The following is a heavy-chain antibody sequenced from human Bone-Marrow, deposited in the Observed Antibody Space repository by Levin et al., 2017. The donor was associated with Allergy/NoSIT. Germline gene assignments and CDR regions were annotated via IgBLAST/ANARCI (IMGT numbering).Heavy chain of an antibody. Sequence: SETMSLTCTVSGGSFTSYYWSWIRQPPGKGLEWIGFIYHSGSTNYNPSLKSRVTISVDTSKNQFSLKLNSVTAADTAVYYCARGGIVVAARFFDYWGQGTLVTVSS. V-gene: IGHV4-59*01. D-gene: IGHD6-13*01. CDR2: IYHSGST. CDR3: ARGGIVVAARFFDY. CDR1: GGSFTSYY. J-gene: IGHJ4*02.